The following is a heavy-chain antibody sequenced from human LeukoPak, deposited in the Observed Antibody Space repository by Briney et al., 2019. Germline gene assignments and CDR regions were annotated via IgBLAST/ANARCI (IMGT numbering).Heavy chain of an antibody. V-gene: IGHV4-4*09. CDR2: IYTSGST. CDR1: GGSISSYY. D-gene: IGHD2-2*02. Sequence: SETLSLPCTVSGGSISSYYWSWIRQPPGKGLEWIGYIYTSGSTNYNPSLKSRVTISVDTSKNQFSLKLSSVTAADPAVYYCATLVRIGYCSSTSCYSSGWFDPWGQGTLVTVSS. J-gene: IGHJ5*02. CDR3: ATLVRIGYCSSTSCYSSGWFDP.